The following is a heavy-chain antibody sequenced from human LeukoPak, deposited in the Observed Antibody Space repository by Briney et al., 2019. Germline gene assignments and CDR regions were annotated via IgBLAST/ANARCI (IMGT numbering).Heavy chain of an antibody. V-gene: IGHV4-4*07. CDR1: GGSIRSYY. J-gene: IGHJ2*01. Sequence: SETLSLTCTVSGGSIRSYYWSWMRQPAGKGLEWIGRIYTSGSTNYNPSLKSRVSMSVDTSKNQVSLKLSSVTAADTAVYYCARDQSAAGYWYFDPWGRGTLVSVSS. D-gene: IGHD6-19*01. CDR3: ARDQSAAGYWYFDP. CDR2: IYTSGST.